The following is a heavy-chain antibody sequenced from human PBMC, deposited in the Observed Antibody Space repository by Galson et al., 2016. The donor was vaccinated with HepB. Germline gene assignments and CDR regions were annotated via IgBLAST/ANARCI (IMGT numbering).Heavy chain of an antibody. D-gene: IGHD2-21*01. CDR3: ARELCGGDCYYFDY. Sequence: SLRLSCAASGFTFSDYYMTWIRLTPGEGLEWVSYISSSGTTIYYADSVQGRFTISRDNAKNSLYLQMNNLRAEDTAVYYCARELCGGDCYYFDYWGQGTLVTVSS. V-gene: IGHV3-11*01. CDR1: GFTFSDYY. J-gene: IGHJ4*02. CDR2: ISSSGTTI.